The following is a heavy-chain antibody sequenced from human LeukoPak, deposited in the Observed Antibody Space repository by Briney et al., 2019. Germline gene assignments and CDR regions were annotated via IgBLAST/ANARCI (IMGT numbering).Heavy chain of an antibody. Sequence: GSLRLSCAASGFTFSSYGMHWVRQAPGKGLEGVAVIWYDGSNKYYADSVKGRFTISRDNSKNTLYLQMNSLRAEDTAIFYCAKDVYNWNFYFDYWGQGTLVTVSS. D-gene: IGHD1-7*01. CDR1: GFTFSSYG. J-gene: IGHJ4*02. V-gene: IGHV3-33*06. CDR2: IWYDGSNK. CDR3: AKDVYNWNFYFDY.